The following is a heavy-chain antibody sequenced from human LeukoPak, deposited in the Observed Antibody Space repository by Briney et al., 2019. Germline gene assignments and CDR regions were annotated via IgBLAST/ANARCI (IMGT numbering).Heavy chain of an antibody. CDR3: AREGGSCTSNSCSDYFDY. Sequence: GGSLRLSCAGSGFTFARHALTWVRQAPGMGLEWVSTISGGGGSTHYADSVKGRFTISRDNSKDTVFLQMNNLRAEDTAIYYCAREGGSCTSNSCSDYFDYWGQGNLVTVSP. J-gene: IGHJ4*02. V-gene: IGHV3-23*01. D-gene: IGHD6-13*01. CDR2: ISGGGGST. CDR1: GFTFARHA.